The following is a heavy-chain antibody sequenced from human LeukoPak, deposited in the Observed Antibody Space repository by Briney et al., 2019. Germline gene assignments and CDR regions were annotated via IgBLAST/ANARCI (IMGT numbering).Heavy chain of an antibody. CDR1: EFIFRSYD. CDR2: ISYDGSNE. V-gene: IGHV3-30*02. D-gene: IGHD2/OR15-2a*01. Sequence: GGSLRLSCAASEFIFRSYDMHWVRQAPGKGLEWVAFISYDGSNEYYADSVKGRFTISRDNSENTLYLQMNSLRAEDTAVYYCAKDLSPAYFHHWGQGTLDTVSS. CDR3: AKDLSPAYFHH. J-gene: IGHJ1*01.